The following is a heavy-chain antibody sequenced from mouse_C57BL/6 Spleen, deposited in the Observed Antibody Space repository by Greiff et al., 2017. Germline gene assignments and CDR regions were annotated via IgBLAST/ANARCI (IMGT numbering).Heavy chain of an antibody. V-gene: IGHV1-15*01. Sequence: VQLVESGAELVRPGASVTLSCKASGYTFTDYEMHWVKQTPVHGLEWIGAIDPETGGTAYNQKFKGKAILTADKSSSTAYMELRSLTSEDSAVYYCTRRGYGYAMDYWGKGTSVTVSS. D-gene: IGHD2-2*01. CDR3: TRRGYGYAMDY. CDR1: GYTFTDYE. J-gene: IGHJ4*01. CDR2: IDPETGGT.